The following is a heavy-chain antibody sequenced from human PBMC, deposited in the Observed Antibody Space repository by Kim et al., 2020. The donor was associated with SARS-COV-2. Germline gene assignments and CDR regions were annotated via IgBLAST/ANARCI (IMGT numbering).Heavy chain of an antibody. D-gene: IGHD2-2*01. CDR3: AKSVVPAAIGAYYYYDGMDV. V-gene: IGHV3-23*01. Sequence: FTIARDNSKNTLYLQMNSLRAEDTAVYYCAKSVVPAAIGAYYYYDGMDVWGQGTTVTVSS. J-gene: IGHJ6*02.